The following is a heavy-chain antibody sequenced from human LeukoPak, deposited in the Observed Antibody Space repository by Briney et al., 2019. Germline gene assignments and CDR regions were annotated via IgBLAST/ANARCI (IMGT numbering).Heavy chain of an antibody. CDR1: GYTFTSYD. J-gene: IGHJ4*02. Sequence: ASVKVSCKASGYTFTSYDINRVRQATGQGLEWMGWMNPNSGNTGYAQKFQGRVTITRNTSISTAYMELSSLRSEDTAVYYCARGTHGGIVGATDFDYWGQGTLVTVSS. V-gene: IGHV1-8*03. CDR3: ARGTHGGIVGATDFDY. D-gene: IGHD1-26*01. CDR2: MNPNSGNT.